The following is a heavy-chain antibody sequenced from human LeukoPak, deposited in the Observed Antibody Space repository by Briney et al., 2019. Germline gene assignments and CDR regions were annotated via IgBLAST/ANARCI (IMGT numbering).Heavy chain of an antibody. CDR1: GGSISSGGYY. CDR2: IYHSGST. CDR3: ARHGLLVVAATPIAFDI. D-gene: IGHD2-15*01. J-gene: IGHJ3*02. V-gene: IGHV4-30-2*01. Sequence: PSQTLSLTCTVSGGSISSGGYYWSWIRQPPGKGLEWIGYIYHSGSTYYNPSLKSRVTISVDRSKNQFSLKLSSVTAADTAVYYCARHGLLVVAATPIAFDIWGQGTMVTVSS.